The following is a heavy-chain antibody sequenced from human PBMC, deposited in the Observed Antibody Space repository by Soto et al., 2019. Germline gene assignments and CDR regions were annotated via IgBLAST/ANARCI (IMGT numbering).Heavy chain of an antibody. J-gene: IGHJ4*02. CDR2: ISGSGGST. Sequence: GGSLRLSCAASGFILSSYAMSWVRQAPGKGLEWVSAISGSGGSTYYADSVKGRFTISRDNSKNTLYLQMNSLRAEDTAVYYCAKIPPGYSYGYFYFDYWGQGTLVTVSS. D-gene: IGHD5-18*01. CDR3: AKIPPGYSYGYFYFDY. CDR1: GFILSSYA. V-gene: IGHV3-23*01.